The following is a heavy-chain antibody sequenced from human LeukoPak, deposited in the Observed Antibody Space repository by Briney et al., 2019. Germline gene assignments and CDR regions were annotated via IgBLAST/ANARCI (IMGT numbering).Heavy chain of an antibody. CDR2: INHSGST. V-gene: IGHV4-34*01. J-gene: IGHJ1*01. Sequence: SETLSLTCAVYGGSFSGYYWSWIRQPPGKGLEWIGEINHSGSTNYNPSLKSRVTISVDTSKNQFSLKLSSVTAADTAVYYCARDPGIAAAGAEYFQHWGQGTLVTVSS. D-gene: IGHD6-13*01. CDR1: GGSFSGYY. CDR3: ARDPGIAAAGAEYFQH.